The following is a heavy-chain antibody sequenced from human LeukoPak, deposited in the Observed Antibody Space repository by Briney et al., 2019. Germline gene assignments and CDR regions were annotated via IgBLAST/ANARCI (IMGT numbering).Heavy chain of an antibody. CDR3: ARVGVSTYSFDY. J-gene: IGHJ4*02. V-gene: IGHV3-21*01. CDR2: ISSSSSYI. Sequence: RAGGSLRLSCAASGFTFSRYSMNWVRQAPGKGLEWVSSISSSSSYIYYADSVRGRFTISRDNAKNSLYLQMNSLRAEDTAVYYCARVGVSTYSFDYWGQGTLVTVSS. D-gene: IGHD4-11*01. CDR1: GFTFSRYS.